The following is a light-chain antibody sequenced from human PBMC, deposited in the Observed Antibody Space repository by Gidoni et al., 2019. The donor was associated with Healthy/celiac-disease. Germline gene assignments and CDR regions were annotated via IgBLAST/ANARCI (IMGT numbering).Light chain of an antibody. Sequence: QSALTQPASVSGPPGPPITISCTGTSSDVGGYNYVSWYQQHPGKAPKLMIYDVSKRPSGVSNRFSGSTSGNTASLTISGLQAEDEADYYCSSYTSSSTPWVFGGGTKLTVL. CDR3: SSYTSSSTPWV. CDR2: DVS. CDR1: SSDVGGYNY. J-gene: IGLJ2*01. V-gene: IGLV2-14*01.